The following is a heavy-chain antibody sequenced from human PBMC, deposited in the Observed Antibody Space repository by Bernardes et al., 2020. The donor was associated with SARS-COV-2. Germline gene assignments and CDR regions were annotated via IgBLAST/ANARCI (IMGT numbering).Heavy chain of an antibody. D-gene: IGHD1-1*01. CDR1: GFTFANYA. CDR3: AKDQATISWNAPAEYFHH. J-gene: IGHJ1*01. Sequence: GGSLRLSCTASGFTFANYAMIWVRQAPGKGLEWVSHISGSGGSIYYADSVKGRFTISRDNSKNTLYLQMNSLRAEDTAVYYCAKDQATISWNAPAEYFHHWGQGTLVTVSS. V-gene: IGHV3-23*01. CDR2: ISGSGGSI.